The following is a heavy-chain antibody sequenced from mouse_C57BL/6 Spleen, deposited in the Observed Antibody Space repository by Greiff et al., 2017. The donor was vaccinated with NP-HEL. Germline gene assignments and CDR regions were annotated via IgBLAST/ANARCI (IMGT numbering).Heavy chain of an antibody. D-gene: IGHD2-3*01. CDR3: ARALYDGYPFAY. Sequence: EVQLQESGPGLVKPSQSLSLTCSVTGYSITSGYYWNWIRQFPGNKLEWMGYISYDGSNNYNPSLKNRISITRDTSKNQFFLKLNSVTTEDTATYYCARALYDGYPFAYWGQGTLVTVSA. CDR2: ISYDGSN. V-gene: IGHV3-6*01. J-gene: IGHJ3*01. CDR1: GYSITSGYY.